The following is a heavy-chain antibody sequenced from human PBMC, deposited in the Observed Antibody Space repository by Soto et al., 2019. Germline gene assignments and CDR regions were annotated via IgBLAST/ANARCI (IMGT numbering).Heavy chain of an antibody. D-gene: IGHD2-21*02. V-gene: IGHV3-66*01. CDR2: IYSGGST. CDR3: ARDPVTGDALDV. Sequence: GGSLRLSCAASGFTFSSYWMSWVRQAPGKGLEWVSVIYSGGSTYYADSVKGRFTISRDNSKNTLYLQMNSLRAEDTAVYYCARDPVTGDALDVWGQGTMVTVSS. J-gene: IGHJ3*01. CDR1: GFTFSSYW.